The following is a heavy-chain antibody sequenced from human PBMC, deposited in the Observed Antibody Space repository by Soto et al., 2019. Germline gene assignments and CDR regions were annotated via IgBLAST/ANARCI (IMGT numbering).Heavy chain of an antibody. D-gene: IGHD4-17*01. CDR2: ISWNSGSI. Sequence: EVQLVESGGGLVQPDRSLRLSCAASGFTFDDYAMHWVRKAPGKGLEWVSGISWNSGSIGYADSVKGRFTISRDNAKNSLYLQMNSLRAEDTALYYCAKSPSYYGDFDYWGQGTLVTVSS. J-gene: IGHJ4*02. V-gene: IGHV3-9*01. CDR1: GFTFDDYA. CDR3: AKSPSYYGDFDY.